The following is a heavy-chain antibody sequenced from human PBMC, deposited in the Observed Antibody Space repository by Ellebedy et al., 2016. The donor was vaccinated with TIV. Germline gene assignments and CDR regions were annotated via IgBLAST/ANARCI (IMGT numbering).Heavy chain of an antibody. CDR1: GFIFSTYG. CDR2: TSFDGTGK. J-gene: IGHJ4*02. D-gene: IGHD3-22*01. CDR3: ASYDSSGYHC. V-gene: IGHV3-30*03. Sequence: GESLKISXAASGFIFSTYGMHWVRQAPGKGLEWVALTSFDGTGKYYRDSVKGRFTISRDNSQNTVYLQVNNLRAEDTAVYYCASYDSSGYHCWGQGTLVTVSS.